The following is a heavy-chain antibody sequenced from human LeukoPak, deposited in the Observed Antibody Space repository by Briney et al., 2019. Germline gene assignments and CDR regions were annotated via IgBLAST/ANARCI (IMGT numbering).Heavy chain of an antibody. D-gene: IGHD6-19*01. CDR3: ARVLVAGTAY. J-gene: IGHJ4*02. V-gene: IGHV3-30*03. CDR2: ISYDVGKK. CDR1: GFTFSSYG. Sequence: AGSLRLSCAASGFTFSSYGMHWVRQAPGKGLEWVAVISYDVGKKYYADSVKGRFTISRDNAKNSLYLQMNSLRAEDTAVYYCARVLVAGTAYWGQGTLVTVSS.